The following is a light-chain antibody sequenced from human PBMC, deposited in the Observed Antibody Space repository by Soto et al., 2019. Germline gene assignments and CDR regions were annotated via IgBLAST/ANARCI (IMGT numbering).Light chain of an antibody. V-gene: IGKV1-39*01. Sequence: DIQMTQSPSSLSASVGDRVTITCRAKESVSSYVNWYQQKPGKAPKLLIYAASSLQSEVLARFSGSGSLTDFTLTISGLQPEDFATYYCQQSYSKWTFGQGTKVEIK. CDR3: QQSYSKWT. CDR2: AAS. CDR1: ESVSSY. J-gene: IGKJ1*01.